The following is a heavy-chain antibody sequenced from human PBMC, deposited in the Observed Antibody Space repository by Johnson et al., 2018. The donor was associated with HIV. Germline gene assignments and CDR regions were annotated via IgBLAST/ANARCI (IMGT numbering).Heavy chain of an antibody. CDR3: AKVDTAMVNAFDI. Sequence: VQVVETGGGLIQPGGSLRLSCAASGFTVSSNYISWVRQAPGKGLEWVSVIYSGGSTYYADSVKGRFTISRDNSKNTLYLQMNSLRAEDTAVYYCAKVDTAMVNAFDIWGQGTMVTVSS. D-gene: IGHD5-18*01. J-gene: IGHJ3*02. CDR2: IYSGGST. V-gene: IGHV3-53*05. CDR1: GFTVSSNY.